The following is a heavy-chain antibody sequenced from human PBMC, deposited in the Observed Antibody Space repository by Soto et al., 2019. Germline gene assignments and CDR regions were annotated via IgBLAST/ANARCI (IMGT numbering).Heavy chain of an antibody. CDR3: AKDRRRWRLNDAEYFQH. CDR1: GFTFSSYG. V-gene: IGHV3-30*18. Sequence: QVQLVESGGGVVQPGRSLRLSCAASGFTFSSYGMHWVRQAPGKGLEWVAVISYDGSNKYYADSVKGRFTISRDNSKNTMYLQMSSLRAEDTAVYYCAKDRRRWRLNDAEYFQHWGQGTLVTVSS. CDR2: ISYDGSNK. D-gene: IGHD3-16*01. J-gene: IGHJ1*01.